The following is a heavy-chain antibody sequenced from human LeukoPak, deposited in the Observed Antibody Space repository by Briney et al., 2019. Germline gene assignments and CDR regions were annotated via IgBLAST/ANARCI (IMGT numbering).Heavy chain of an antibody. J-gene: IGHJ4*02. CDR3: ARGQLPHYSSGCYDY. CDR1: GFTFSSYW. D-gene: IGHD6-19*01. V-gene: IGHV3-7*01. CDR2: IKQDGSEK. Sequence: GGSLRLSCAASGFTFSSYWMSWVRQAPGKGLEWVANIKQDGSEKYYVDSVKGRFTISRDNAKNSLYLQMNSLRAEDMAVYYCARGQLPHYSSGCYDYWGQGTLVTVSS.